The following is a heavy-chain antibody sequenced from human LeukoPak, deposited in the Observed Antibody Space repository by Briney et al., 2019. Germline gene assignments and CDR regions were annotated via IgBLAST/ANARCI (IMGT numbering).Heavy chain of an antibody. Sequence: GGSLRLSCAASGFTFSSYGMHWVRQAPGKGLEWVAVISYDGSNKYYADSVKGRFTISRDNSKNTLYLQMNSLRAEDTAVYYCAKADSYYFDYWGQGTMVTFCS. CDR2: ISYDGSNK. J-gene: IGHJ4*02. D-gene: IGHD3/OR15-3a*01. V-gene: IGHV3-30*18. CDR3: AKADSYYFDY. CDR1: GFTFSSYG.